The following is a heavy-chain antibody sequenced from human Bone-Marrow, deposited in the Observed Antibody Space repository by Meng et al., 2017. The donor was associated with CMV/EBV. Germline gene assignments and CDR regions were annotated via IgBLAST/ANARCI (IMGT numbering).Heavy chain of an antibody. D-gene: IGHD5-18*01. V-gene: IGHV1-2*02. Sequence: ASVKVSCKASGYTFTGYYMHWVRQAPGQGLEWMGWINPNSGGTNYARKFQGRVTITTDESTSTAYMELSRLRSEDTAVYYCARCILDTYGYFAYYYGMDVWGQGTTVTVSS. J-gene: IGHJ6*02. CDR1: GYTFTGYY. CDR3: ARCILDTYGYFAYYYGMDV. CDR2: INPNSGGT.